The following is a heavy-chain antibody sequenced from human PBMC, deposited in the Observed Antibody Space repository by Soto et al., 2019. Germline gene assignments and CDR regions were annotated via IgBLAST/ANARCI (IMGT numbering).Heavy chain of an antibody. V-gene: IGHV1-2*02. CDR3: ATTYYYHTRPYQESDAFDL. CDR2: LNPNSGGT. D-gene: IGHD3-22*01. J-gene: IGHJ3*01. CDR1: GYTFTAYY. Sequence: ASVKVSCKASGYTFTAYYLHWVRQAPGQGLEWMGWLNPNSGGTNSAQKFRGRVTMTRDTSISTAYMELSRLRSDDTAFYYCATTYYYHTRPYQESDAFDLWGQGTMVTVSS.